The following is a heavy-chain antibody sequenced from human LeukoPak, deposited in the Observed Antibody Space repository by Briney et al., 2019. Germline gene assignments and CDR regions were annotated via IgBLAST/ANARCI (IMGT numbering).Heavy chain of an antibody. Sequence: PGRSLRLSCAAAGFSFNEFAMHWVRQAPGKGLEWVSVIYSGGSTYYADSVKGRFTISRHNSKNTLYLQMNSLRAEDTAVYYCARDPYGDYDSYWGQGTLVTVSS. CDR1: GFSFNEFA. CDR3: ARDPYGDYDSY. J-gene: IGHJ4*02. CDR2: IYSGGST. D-gene: IGHD4-17*01. V-gene: IGHV3-53*04.